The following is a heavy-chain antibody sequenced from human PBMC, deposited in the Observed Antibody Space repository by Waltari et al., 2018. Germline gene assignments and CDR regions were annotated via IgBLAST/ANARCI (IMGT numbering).Heavy chain of an antibody. CDR3: AKDHDYYYYYMDV. V-gene: IGHV3-30*18. CDR1: GFTFRSYG. CDR2: ISYDGSNK. Sequence: QVQLVESGGGVVQPGRSLRLSCAASGFTFRSYGMHWVRQAPGKGLEWVAVISYDGSNKYYADSVKGRFTISRDNSKNTLYLQMNSLRAEDTAVYYCAKDHDYYYYYMDVWGKGTTVTISS. J-gene: IGHJ6*03.